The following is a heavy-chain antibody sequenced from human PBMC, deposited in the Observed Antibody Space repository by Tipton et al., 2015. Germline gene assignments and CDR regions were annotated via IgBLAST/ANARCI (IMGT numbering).Heavy chain of an antibody. V-gene: IGHV4-4*07. Sequence: TLSLTCTVSGGSITRYYWSWIRQPAGKGLEWIGRIYSSGNTNYNPSLNGRVTMSVGTSKNQFSLRLTSVTAADTAVYYCARGDIVVIPDDGGGWFGDGLDVWGQGTTVTVSS. J-gene: IGHJ6*02. CDR2: IYSSGNT. CDR3: ARGDIVVIPDDGGGWFGDGLDV. CDR1: GGSITRYY. D-gene: IGHD2-2*01.